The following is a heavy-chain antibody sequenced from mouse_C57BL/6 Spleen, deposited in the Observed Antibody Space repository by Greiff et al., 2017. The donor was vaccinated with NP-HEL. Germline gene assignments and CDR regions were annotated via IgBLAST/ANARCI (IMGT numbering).Heavy chain of an antibody. Sequence: EVKLQESGGGLVKPGGSLKLSCAASGFTFSSYTMSWVRQTPEKRLEWVATISGGGGNTYYPDSVKGRFTISRDNAKNTLYLQMSSLRSEDTAFYYCARLGLGTTVVAHWYFDVWGTGTTVTVSS. CDR3: ARLGLGTTVVAHWYFDV. CDR1: GFTFSSYT. V-gene: IGHV5-9*01. CDR2: ISGGGGNT. D-gene: IGHD1-1*01. J-gene: IGHJ1*03.